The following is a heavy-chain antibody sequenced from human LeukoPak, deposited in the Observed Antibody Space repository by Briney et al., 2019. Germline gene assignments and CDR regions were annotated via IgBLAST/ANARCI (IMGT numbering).Heavy chain of an antibody. Sequence: GGSLRLSCAASGFTFSGSAMHWVRQASGKGLEWVGRIRSKANSYATAYAASVKGRFTISRDDSKNTAYLQMNSLKTEDTAVYYCTSTLYYYYYYMDVWGKGTTVTVSS. J-gene: IGHJ6*03. CDR2: IRSKANSYAT. CDR1: GFTFSGSA. V-gene: IGHV3-73*01. CDR3: TSTLYYYYYYMDV.